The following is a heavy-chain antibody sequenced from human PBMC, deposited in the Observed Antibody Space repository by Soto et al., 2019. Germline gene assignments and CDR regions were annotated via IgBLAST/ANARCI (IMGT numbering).Heavy chain of an antibody. Sequence: ASVKVSCKASGYTFTSYYMHWVRQAPGQGLEWMGIINPSGGSTSYAQKFQGRVTMTRDTSTSTVYMELSSLRSEDTAVYYCARGGRSDILLMVYAKYYYYYMEVWGKGTTVTVSS. CDR3: ARGGRSDILLMVYAKYYYYYMEV. D-gene: IGHD2-8*01. V-gene: IGHV1-46*03. CDR1: GYTFTSYY. J-gene: IGHJ6*03. CDR2: INPSGGST.